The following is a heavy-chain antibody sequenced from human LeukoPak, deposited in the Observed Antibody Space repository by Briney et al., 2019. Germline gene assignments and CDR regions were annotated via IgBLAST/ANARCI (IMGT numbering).Heavy chain of an antibody. CDR3: ARDPVTIFGVVIVHDAFDI. Sequence: SETLSLTCTVSGGSISSNSYYWGWIRQPPGKGLQWIGSIYYSGSTYYNPSLKSRVTISVDTSKNQFSLKLSSVTAADTAVYYCARDPVTIFGVVIVHDAFDIWGQGTMVTVSS. J-gene: IGHJ3*02. D-gene: IGHD3-3*01. V-gene: IGHV4-39*07. CDR2: IYYSGST. CDR1: GGSISSNSYY.